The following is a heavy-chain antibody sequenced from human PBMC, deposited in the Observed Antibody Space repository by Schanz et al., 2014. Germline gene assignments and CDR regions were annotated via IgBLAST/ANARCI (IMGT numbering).Heavy chain of an antibody. Sequence: EVLLVDSGGGLVQPGGSLRLSCGASGFTFSDSWMHWVRQASGKGLEWVANIKQDGSEKYYVDSVKGRFTISRDNAKNSLYLQMNSLRPEDTAVYYCAKYGGELGVSFEYWGQGTLVTVSS. CDR2: IKQDGSEK. V-gene: IGHV3-7*02. D-gene: IGHD7-27*01. CDR1: GFTFSDSW. J-gene: IGHJ4*02. CDR3: AKYGGELGVSFEY.